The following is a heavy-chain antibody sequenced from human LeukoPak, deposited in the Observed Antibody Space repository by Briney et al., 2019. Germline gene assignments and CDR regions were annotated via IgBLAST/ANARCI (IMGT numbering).Heavy chain of an antibody. J-gene: IGHJ5*02. CDR1: GYTFTSYG. D-gene: IGHD2-2*01. CDR2: ISAYNGNT. Sequence: GASVKVSCKASGYTFTSYGISWVRQAPGQGLEWMGWISAYNGNTNYAQKLQGRVTMTTDTSTSTAYMELSRLRSDDTAVYYCARGEDIVVVPAGTFDPWGQGTLVTVSS. CDR3: ARGEDIVVVPAGTFDP. V-gene: IGHV1-18*04.